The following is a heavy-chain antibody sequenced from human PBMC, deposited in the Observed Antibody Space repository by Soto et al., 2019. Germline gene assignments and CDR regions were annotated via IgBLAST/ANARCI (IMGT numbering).Heavy chain of an antibody. V-gene: IGHV4-39*01. J-gene: IGHJ6*02. CDR1: GASISTTSYY. CDR3: SSLRSHRWRNGLDV. Sequence: SETLSLTCNVSGASISTTSYYWAWIRQSPGKGLAWIATVYYSGSTYYNPSLRSRVTISVDTSKNQFSLKLTSVTAADTAVYSCSSLRSHRWRNGLDVWGQGTTVTVSS. CDR2: VYYSGST.